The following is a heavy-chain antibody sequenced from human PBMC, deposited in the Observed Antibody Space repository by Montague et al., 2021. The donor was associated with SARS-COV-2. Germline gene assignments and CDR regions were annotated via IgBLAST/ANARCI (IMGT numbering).Heavy chain of an antibody. CDR2: IYYSGTT. CDR3: ARDQAAKISFKGAFDI. D-gene: IGHD3-3*01. J-gene: IGHJ3*02. V-gene: IGHV4-59*01. Sequence: SETLSLTCTVSGGSISSYYWNWIRETPGKGLEWIGYIYYSGTTNYNPSPKSRVTISLDTPKNQFSLNLNSVTAADTAIYYCARDQAAKISFKGAFDIWGQGRMVTVPS. CDR1: GGSISSYY.